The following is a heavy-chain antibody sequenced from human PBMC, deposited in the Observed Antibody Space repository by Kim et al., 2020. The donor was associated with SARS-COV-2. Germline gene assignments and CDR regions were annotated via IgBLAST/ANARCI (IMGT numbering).Heavy chain of an antibody. CDR1: GFTFDDYT. J-gene: IGHJ6*02. CDR2: ISWDGGST. D-gene: IGHD3-22*01. CDR3: AKEEMIDVDYYYGMDV. V-gene: IGHV3-43*01. Sequence: GGSLRLSCAASGFTFDDYTMHWVRQAPGKGLEWVSLISWDGGSTYYADSVKGRFTISRDNSKNSLYLQMNSLRTEDTALYYCAKEEMIDVDYYYGMDVWGQGTTVTVSS.